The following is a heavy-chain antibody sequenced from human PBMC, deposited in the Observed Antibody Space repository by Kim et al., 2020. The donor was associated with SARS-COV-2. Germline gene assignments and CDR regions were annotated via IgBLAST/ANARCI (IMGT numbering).Heavy chain of an antibody. J-gene: IGHJ6*02. D-gene: IGHD3-10*01. CDR1: GGTFSSYA. CDR3: ARDPRGGSGTQPHQGDYYYYYGMDV. Sequence: SVKVSCKASGGTFSSYAISWVRQAPGQGLEWMGGIIPIFGTANYAQKFQGRVTITADESTSTAYMELSSLRSEDTAVYYCARDPRGGSGTQPHQGDYYYYYGMDVWGQGTTVTVSS. V-gene: IGHV1-69*13. CDR2: IIPIFGTA.